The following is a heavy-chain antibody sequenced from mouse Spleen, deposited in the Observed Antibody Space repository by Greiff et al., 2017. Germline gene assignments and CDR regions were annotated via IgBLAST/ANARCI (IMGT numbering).Heavy chain of an antibody. CDR1: GFTFSSFG. Sequence: EVMLVASGGGLVQPGGSRKLSCAASGFTFSSFGMHWVRQAPEKGLEWVAYISSGSSTIYYADTVKGRFTISRDNPKNPLFLQMTSLRSEDTAMYYCARSDWEEYFDYWGQGTTLTVSS. CDR3: ARSDWEEYFDY. CDR2: ISSGSSTI. J-gene: IGHJ2*01. D-gene: IGHD4-1*01. V-gene: IGHV5-17*02.